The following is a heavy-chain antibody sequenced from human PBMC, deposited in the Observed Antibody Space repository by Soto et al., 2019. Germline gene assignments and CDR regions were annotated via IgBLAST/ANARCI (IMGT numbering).Heavy chain of an antibody. CDR3: DRGRRHYHDKGRDV. D-gene: IGHD1-1*01. CDR1: GGSISSYY. J-gene: IGHJ6*02. V-gene: IGHV4-59*01. CDR2: IYYSGST. Sequence: SETLSLTCTVSGGSISSYYWSWIRQPPGKGLEWIGYIYYSGSTNYNPSLKSRVTISVDTSKNQFSLKLSSVTAADTAVYYCDRGRRHYHDKGRDVGGQGPRVT.